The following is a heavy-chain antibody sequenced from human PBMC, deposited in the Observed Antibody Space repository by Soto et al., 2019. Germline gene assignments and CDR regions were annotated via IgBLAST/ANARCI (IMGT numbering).Heavy chain of an antibody. CDR3: RRGAPCDY. J-gene: IGHJ4*02. V-gene: IGHV3-74*01. CDR2: INGDGSST. CDR1: GYTFSCQW. Sequence: PGGSLRLSCAASGYTFSCQWMYWIRQVPGKGLVWVSRINGDGSSTRYADFVQGRFTISRYNAENTLYMRMNSLRAEDTAVYYCRRGAPCDYWGQGTLVSVAS.